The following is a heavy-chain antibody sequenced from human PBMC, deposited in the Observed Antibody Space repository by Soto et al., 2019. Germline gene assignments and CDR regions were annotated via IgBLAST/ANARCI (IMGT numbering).Heavy chain of an antibody. J-gene: IGHJ3*02. CDR2: ISSSISTI. Sequence: PXESLRLSCAASGFSFSDYYMSGIRQAPGKGLEWVSYISSSISTIYYADSVKGRFTISRDNAKNSLYLQMNSLRAEDTAVYYCESKQLVLGDGFDIWGQGTMVTVSS. V-gene: IGHV3-11*01. CDR3: ESKQLVLGDGFDI. D-gene: IGHD6-13*01. CDR1: GFSFSDYY.